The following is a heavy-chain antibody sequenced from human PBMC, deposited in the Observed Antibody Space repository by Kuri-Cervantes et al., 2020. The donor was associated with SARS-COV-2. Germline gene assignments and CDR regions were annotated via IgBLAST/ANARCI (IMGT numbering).Heavy chain of an antibody. V-gene: IGHV3-30*18. Sequence: GESLKISCAASGFTVSSNYMSWVRQAPGKGLEWVAVISYDGSNKYYADSVKGRFTISRDNSQNTLYLHMKSLRSEDTAMYYCAKDRVGVQDFWGQGTLVTVSS. CDR1: GFTVSSNY. CDR2: ISYDGSNK. J-gene: IGHJ4*02. D-gene: IGHD2-21*01. CDR3: AKDRVGVQDF.